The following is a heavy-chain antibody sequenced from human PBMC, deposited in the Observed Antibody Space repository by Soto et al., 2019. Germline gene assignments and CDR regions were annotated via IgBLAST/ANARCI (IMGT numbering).Heavy chain of an antibody. CDR2: ISYDGSNK. CDR3: AKGKSTARPIDY. V-gene: IGHV3-30*18. D-gene: IGHD6-6*01. Sequence: PGGSLRLSCAASGFTFSSYGMHWVRQAPGKGLEWVAVISYDGSNKYYADSVKGRFTISRDNSKNTLYLQMNSLRAEDTAVYYYAKGKSTARPIDYWGQGTLVTSPQ. CDR1: GFTFSSYG. J-gene: IGHJ4*02.